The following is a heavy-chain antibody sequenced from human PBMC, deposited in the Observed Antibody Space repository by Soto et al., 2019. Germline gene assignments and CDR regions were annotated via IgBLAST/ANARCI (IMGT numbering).Heavy chain of an antibody. CDR1: GYTFINYD. D-gene: IGHD2-8*01. CDR2: MNPDSGNT. V-gene: IGHV1-8*01. J-gene: IGHJ5*02. Sequence: QVQLVQSGAEVKKPGASVKVSCKASGYTFINYDINWVRQATGQGLEWVGWMNPDSGNTGYAQNFQGRVNMTGNTSISSVDMELSRLTCEDTAVYYCARRRGSNGWFDLWGQGTLVTVSS. CDR3: ARRRGSNGWFDL.